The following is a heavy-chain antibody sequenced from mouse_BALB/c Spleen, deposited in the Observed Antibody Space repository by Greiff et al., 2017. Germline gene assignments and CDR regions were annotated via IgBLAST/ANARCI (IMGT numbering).Heavy chain of an antibody. V-gene: IGHV2-9*02. D-gene: IGHD2-4*01. Sequence: QVQLKESGPGLVAPSQSLSITCTVSGFSLTSYGVHWVRQPPGKGLEWLGVIWAGGSTNYNSALMSRLSISKDNSKSQVFLKMNSLQTDDTAMYYCARDLATMITTWFAYWGQGTLVTVSA. CDR2: IWAGGST. J-gene: IGHJ3*01. CDR3: ARDLATMITTWFAY. CDR1: GFSLTSYG.